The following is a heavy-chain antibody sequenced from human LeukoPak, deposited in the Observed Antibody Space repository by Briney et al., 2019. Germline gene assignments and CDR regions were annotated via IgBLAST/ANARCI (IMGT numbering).Heavy chain of an antibody. CDR2: IYYSGGT. V-gene: IGHV4-59*01. J-gene: IGHJ4*02. D-gene: IGHD6-6*01. Sequence: SETLSLTCTVSGGSISSYYWSWIRQPPGKGLEWIGYIYYSGGTGYNPSLKSRVTISVDTSKNQFSLKLNSVTAADTAVYYCAKGSIAARPLYYFDFWGQGTLVTVSS. CDR3: AKGSIAARPLYYFDF. CDR1: GGSISSYY.